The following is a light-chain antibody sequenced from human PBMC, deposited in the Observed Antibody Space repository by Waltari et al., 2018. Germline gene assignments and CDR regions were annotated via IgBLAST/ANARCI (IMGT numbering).Light chain of an antibody. Sequence: EIVLTQSPGTLSLSPGERATLSCRASQSVSSSYLAWYQQKPGQAPRLLIYGASSRATGIPDRFSGSGSGTDFTLTISRLETEDLAVYYCQQYGSSPRFTFGPGTKVDIK. V-gene: IGKV3-20*01. CDR1: QSVSSSY. J-gene: IGKJ3*01. CDR2: GAS. CDR3: QQYGSSPRFT.